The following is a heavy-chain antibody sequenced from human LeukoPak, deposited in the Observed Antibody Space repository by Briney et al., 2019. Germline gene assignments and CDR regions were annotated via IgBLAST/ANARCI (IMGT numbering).Heavy chain of an antibody. D-gene: IGHD1-14*01. V-gene: IGHV3-74*01. J-gene: IGHJ4*02. CDR2: INPGGSSI. CDR3: ARSNQADDY. Sequence: LVWVARINPGGSSITYADSAKGRFTISRDNAKNTLYLQMDSLRAGDTGVYYCARSNQADDYWGQGTLVTVSS.